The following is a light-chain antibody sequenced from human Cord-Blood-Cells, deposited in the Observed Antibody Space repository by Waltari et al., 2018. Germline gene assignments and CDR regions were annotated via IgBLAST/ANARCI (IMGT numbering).Light chain of an antibody. CDR2: AVS. Sequence: QSARTQPAPVSGSPGPSMPISCTGPCREVGGYDYVSWYQPHPGKAPKLMIYAVSNRPSGVSNRFSGSKSGNTASLTISGLQAEDEADYYCSSYTSSSTLVFGGGTKLTVL. CDR3: SSYTSSSTLV. V-gene: IGLV2-14*03. J-gene: IGLJ2*01. CDR1: CREVGGYDY.